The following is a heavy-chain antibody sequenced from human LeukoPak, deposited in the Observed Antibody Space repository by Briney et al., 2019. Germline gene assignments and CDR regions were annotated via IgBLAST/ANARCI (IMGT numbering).Heavy chain of an antibody. CDR2: VTADGGGT. V-gene: IGHV3-43*02. D-gene: IGHD2-21*02. Sequence: GGSLRLSCAASGFTFDDYAMHWVRQAPGKGLEWVSLVTADGGGTFFGASVRGRSTVSRDNKKRIVNLQISGLRTADTAYYYCVKAGGNYGDAEDYFDSWGQGSLVIVSS. CDR3: VKAGGNYGDAEDYFDS. J-gene: IGHJ4*02. CDR1: GFTFDDYA.